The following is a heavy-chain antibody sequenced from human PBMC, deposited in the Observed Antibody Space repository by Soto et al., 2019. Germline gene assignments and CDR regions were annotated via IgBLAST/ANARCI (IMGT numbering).Heavy chain of an antibody. J-gene: IGHJ4*02. CDR1: GFTFSNYW. V-gene: IGHV3-7*01. D-gene: IGHD2-15*01. CDR3: ARDLGYCSGGTCYSVFDY. Sequence: RLSCVPSGFTFSNYWMSWVRQAPGKGLEWVATLKEDGSDKYYVDSVKGRFTISRDNAKNSLYLQMNSLTAEDTAVYYCARDLGYCSGGTCYSVFDYWGRGTLVTVSS. CDR2: LKEDGSDK.